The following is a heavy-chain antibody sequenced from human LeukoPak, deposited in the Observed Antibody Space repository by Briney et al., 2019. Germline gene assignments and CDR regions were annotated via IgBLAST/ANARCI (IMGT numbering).Heavy chain of an antibody. V-gene: IGHV3-30*18. CDR1: GFTVSHYG. CDR2: MSFDGSNK. J-gene: IGHJ6*02. Sequence: GGSLRLSCAASGFTVSHYGIHWVRQAPGKGLEWEAVMSFDGSNKYYGDSVKGRFTISRDNSKNTLYLQMNSLRAEDTAVYYCAKDPYYSDSSHYRIQYSYGMDVWGQGTTVTVSS. D-gene: IGHD3-22*01. CDR3: AKDPYYSDSSHYRIQYSYGMDV.